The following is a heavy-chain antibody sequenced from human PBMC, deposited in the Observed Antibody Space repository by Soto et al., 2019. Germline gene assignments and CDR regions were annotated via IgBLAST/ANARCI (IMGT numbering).Heavy chain of an antibody. D-gene: IGHD2-2*01. CDR2: ISSSSSTI. Sequence: RLSCAASGFTFSSYSMNWVRQAPGKGLEWVSYISSSSSTIYYADSVKGRFTISRDNAKNSLYLQMNSLRDEDTAVYYCARRWYQLPYYFYGMDVWGQGTTVTVSS. CDR3: ARRWYQLPYYFYGMDV. CDR1: GFTFSSYS. V-gene: IGHV3-48*02. J-gene: IGHJ6*02.